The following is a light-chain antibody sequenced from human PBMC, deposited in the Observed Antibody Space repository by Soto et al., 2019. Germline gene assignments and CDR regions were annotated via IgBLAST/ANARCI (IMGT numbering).Light chain of an antibody. CDR3: QQYNEWPPLT. Sequence: EIVMTQSPATLSVSPGERATLSCRASQSVSSYLAWYQQKPGQAPRLLIYDASNRATGIPARFSGSGSGTDFTLTISSLEPEDFAVYYCQQYNEWPPLTFGGGTKVDI. V-gene: IGKV3-11*01. J-gene: IGKJ4*01. CDR2: DAS. CDR1: QSVSSY.